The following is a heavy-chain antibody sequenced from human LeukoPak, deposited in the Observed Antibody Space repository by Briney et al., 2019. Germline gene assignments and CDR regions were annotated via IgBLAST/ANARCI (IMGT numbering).Heavy chain of an antibody. J-gene: IGHJ4*02. CDR3: ATSDSRGY. D-gene: IGHD3-10*01. V-gene: IGHV4-34*04. CDR1: GVSFSGYS. Sequence: SSETLSLTCAVYGVSFSGYSWRWVRQAPGKGLVWIGGINHSGSANNNPSLKSRDTISVHTSKNQCPLNLSSVTAADTAVYYCATSDSRGYWGQGTLVTVSS. CDR2: INHSGSA.